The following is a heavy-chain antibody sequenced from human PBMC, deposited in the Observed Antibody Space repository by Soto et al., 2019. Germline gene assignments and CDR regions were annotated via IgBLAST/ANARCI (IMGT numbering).Heavy chain of an antibody. CDR3: ARDGWGSNWYFDL. V-gene: IGHV3-30*03. J-gene: IGHJ2*01. CDR2: ISYDGKQT. D-gene: IGHD3-16*01. Sequence: GSLRLSCGAPGVTFKDYGMHWVRQAPGKGLEWVAVISYDGKQTYYADSVKGRFTISKDKSKRTLSLQMNSLRVDDTAVYYCARDGWGSNWYFDLWGRGTLVTVSS. CDR1: GVTFKDYG.